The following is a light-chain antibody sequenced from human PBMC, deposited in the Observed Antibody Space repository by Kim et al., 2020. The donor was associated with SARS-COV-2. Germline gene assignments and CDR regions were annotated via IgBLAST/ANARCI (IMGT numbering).Light chain of an antibody. CDR2: DAS. CDR1: QSVSSY. J-gene: IGKJ4*01. V-gene: IGKV3-11*01. CDR3: QQRSNWPPRLT. Sequence: PGERATRSCRASQSVSSYLAWYQQKPGQAPRLLIYDASNRATGIPARFSGSGSGTDFTLTISSLEPEDFAVYYCQQRSNWPPRLTFGGGTKLEI.